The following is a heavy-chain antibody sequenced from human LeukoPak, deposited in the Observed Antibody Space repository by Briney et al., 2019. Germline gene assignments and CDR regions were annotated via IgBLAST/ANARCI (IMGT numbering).Heavy chain of an antibody. CDR1: GGSFSGYY. V-gene: IGHV4-34*01. CDR3: ARRKDTELPGVYAFDI. D-gene: IGHD1-14*01. J-gene: IGHJ3*02. CDR2: INHSGST. Sequence: PSETLSLTCAVYGGSFSGYYWSWLRQPPGKGLEWIGEINHSGSTNYNSSLKSRVTISVDTSKNQFSLKLSSVTAADTAVYYCARRKDTELPGVYAFDIWGQGTMVTVSS.